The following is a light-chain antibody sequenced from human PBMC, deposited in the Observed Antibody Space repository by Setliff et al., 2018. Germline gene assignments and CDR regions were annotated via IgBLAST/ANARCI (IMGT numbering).Light chain of an antibody. V-gene: IGLV2-14*03. J-gene: IGLJ1*01. CDR2: AVS. Sequence: QSVLTQPASVSGSPGQSITISCSGTSSDVGSYDLVSWYQQHPGKAPKLIIYAVSDRPSGVSNRFSGSKSGNTASLTISGLQTEDEADYYCNAYTSGSTYAFGTGTKVTVL. CDR3: NAYTSGSTYA. CDR1: SSDVGSYDL.